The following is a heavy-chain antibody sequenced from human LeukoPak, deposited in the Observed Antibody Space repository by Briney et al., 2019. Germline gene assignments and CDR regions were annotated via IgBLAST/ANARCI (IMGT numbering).Heavy chain of an antibody. CDR1: GFTFDAYA. CDR3: AKDITGGRSSPYFDP. V-gene: IGHV3-9*01. D-gene: IGHD6-6*01. Sequence: GGSLRLSCAASGFTFDAYAMHWVRQAPGKGLEWVSGISWNGGGMGYAVSVKGRFTISRDNAKNSLYLQMNSLRDEDTALYYCAKDITGGRSSPYFDPWGQGTLGTVSS. J-gene: IGHJ4*02. CDR2: ISWNGGGM.